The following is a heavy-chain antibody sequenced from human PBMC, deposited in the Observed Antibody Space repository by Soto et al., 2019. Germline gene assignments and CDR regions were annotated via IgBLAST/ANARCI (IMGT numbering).Heavy chain of an antibody. CDR3: ARRDSGTPLNWFDP. V-gene: IGHV4-39*01. CDR1: GGSISSTSYF. D-gene: IGHD1-26*01. J-gene: IGHJ5*02. Sequence: QLQLQESGPGLVKPSETLSLTCSVSGGSISSTSYFWDWIRQPPGKGLEWIGSIYYSGSTDYNPSRQSRVTMSLDTSKNQYSLTLTSMTAADTAVYYCARRDSGTPLNWFDPWGQGTLVTVSS. CDR2: IYYSGST.